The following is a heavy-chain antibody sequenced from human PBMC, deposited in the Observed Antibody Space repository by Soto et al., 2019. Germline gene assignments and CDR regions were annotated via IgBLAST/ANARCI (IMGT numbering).Heavy chain of an antibody. Sequence: QVHLVQSGAEVKKPGASVKVSCKASGYTFTSYDINWVRQVAGQGLEWMGWMNPNSGDTASAQEFQGRVTMSRNTSISIAYMELSSLRPADTAVYYCARGLKMLRVFGLKTYYYYYMDVWGKGTTVTLSS. V-gene: IGHV1-8*01. CDR2: MNPNSGDT. D-gene: IGHD3-10*01. CDR1: GYTFTSYD. CDR3: ARGLKMLRVFGLKTYYYYYMDV. J-gene: IGHJ6*03.